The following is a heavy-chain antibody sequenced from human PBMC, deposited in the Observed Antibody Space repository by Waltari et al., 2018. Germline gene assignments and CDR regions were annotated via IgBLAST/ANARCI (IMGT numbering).Heavy chain of an antibody. CDR1: GGSFSGYY. D-gene: IGHD7-27*01. J-gene: IGHJ4*02. CDR2: INHSGST. V-gene: IGHV4-34*01. Sequence: QVQLQQWGAGLLKPSETLSLTCAVYGGSFSGYYWSWIRQPPGKGLEWIGEINHSGSTNYNPSLKSRVTISVDTSKNQFSLKLSSVTAADTAVYYCAREGPNWGEANFDYWGQGTLVTVSS. CDR3: AREGPNWGEANFDY.